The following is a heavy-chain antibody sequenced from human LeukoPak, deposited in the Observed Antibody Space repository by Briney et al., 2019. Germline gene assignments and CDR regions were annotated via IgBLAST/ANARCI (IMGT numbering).Heavy chain of an antibody. CDR3: ARHGSTTMVRDYFDY. Sequence: PSETLSLTCTVSGGSISSSSYYWGWIRQPPGKGLEWIGSIYYGGSPYYNPSLKSRVTISVDTSKNQFSLKLSSVTAADTAVYYCARHGSTTMVRDYFDYWGQGTLVTVSS. V-gene: IGHV4-39*01. J-gene: IGHJ4*02. D-gene: IGHD3-10*01. CDR1: GGSISSSSYY. CDR2: IYYGGSP.